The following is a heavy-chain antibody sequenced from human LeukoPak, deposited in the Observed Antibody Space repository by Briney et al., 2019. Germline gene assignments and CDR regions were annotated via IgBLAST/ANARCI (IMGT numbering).Heavy chain of an antibody. Sequence: GGSLRLSCAASGFTFNDFAMTWVRQAPGKGLEWVSSIGDAGTYYADSVKGRFTISRGNSKNMLYLQLNSLRAGDTAMYYCAKSLGPFDVRGQGTMVTVSS. CDR1: GFTFNDFA. CDR3: AKSLGPFDV. J-gene: IGHJ3*01. D-gene: IGHD3-16*01. CDR2: IGDAGT. V-gene: IGHV3-23*01.